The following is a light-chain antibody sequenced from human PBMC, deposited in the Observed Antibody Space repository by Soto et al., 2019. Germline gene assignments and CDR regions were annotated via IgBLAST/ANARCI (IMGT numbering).Light chain of an antibody. J-gene: IGKJ1*01. Sequence: EIVLTQSPGTLSLSPGERATLSCRASQSVSSNYLAWYQQKPGQAPRPLIDGASSRATGIPDRFSGSGAGTEFTLTISRLESEDFAVYYCQQHGSSPWTFGQGTKVDIK. CDR2: GAS. V-gene: IGKV3-20*01. CDR1: QSVSSNY. CDR3: QQHGSSPWT.